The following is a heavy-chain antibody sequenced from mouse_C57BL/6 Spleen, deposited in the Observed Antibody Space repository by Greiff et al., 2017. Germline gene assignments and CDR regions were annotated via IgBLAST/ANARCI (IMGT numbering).Heavy chain of an antibody. CDR1: GFTFSSYA. J-gene: IGHJ2*01. V-gene: IGHV5-4*01. CDR2: ISDGGSYT. CDR3: ARDTVYYGNYDYFDY. Sequence: EVQGVESGGGLVKPGGSLKLSCAASGFTFSSYAMSWVRQTPEKRLEWVATISDGGSYTYYPDNVKGRFTISRDNAKNNLYLQMSHLKSEDTAMYYCARDTVYYGNYDYFDYWGQGTTLTVSS. D-gene: IGHD2-1*01.